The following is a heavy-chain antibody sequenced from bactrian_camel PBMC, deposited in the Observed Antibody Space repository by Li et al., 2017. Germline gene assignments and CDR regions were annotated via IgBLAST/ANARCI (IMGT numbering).Heavy chain of an antibody. CDR2: IDSGGGS. J-gene: IGHJ4*01. V-gene: IGHV3S25*01. D-gene: IGHD7*01. CDR1: GFTFSTTS. CDR3: AAQSLVVRSPNVFRVPSYRF. Sequence: QLVESGGGLVQPGGSLRLSCAASGFTFSTTSMFWVRQAPGKGLEYVTAIDSGGGSYYPDSVKGRFSISRDNAKNSVYLQMNSLEPEDTAMYYCAAQSLVVRSPNVFRVPSYRFWGQGTQVTVS.